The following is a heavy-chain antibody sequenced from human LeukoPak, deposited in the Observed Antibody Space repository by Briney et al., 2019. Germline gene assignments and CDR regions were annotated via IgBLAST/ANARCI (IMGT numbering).Heavy chain of an antibody. D-gene: IGHD6-13*01. CDR1: GGSISSCSYH. Sequence: PSETLTLTCTVSGGSISSCSYHWSWIRQAAGKGLEWIWRIYTSGSNNYNPSLKSRVTISVDTSKNQFSLKLSSVTAADTAVYYCARDPSIAAAGTNWFDPWGQGTLVTVSS. V-gene: IGHV4-61*02. CDR2: IYTSGSN. J-gene: IGHJ5*02. CDR3: ARDPSIAAAGTNWFDP.